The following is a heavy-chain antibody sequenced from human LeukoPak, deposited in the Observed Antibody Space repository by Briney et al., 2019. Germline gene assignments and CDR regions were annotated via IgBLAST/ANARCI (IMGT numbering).Heavy chain of an antibody. CDR1: GGSISSGDYY. CDR2: IYYSGST. V-gene: IGHV4-30-4*08. CDR3: ARNDFWSGYHPFDY. Sequence: SETLSLTCTVSGGSISSGDYYWSWIRQPPGKGLEWIGYIYYSGSTYYNPSLKSRVTIPVDTSKNQFSLKLSSVTAADTAVYYCARNDFWSGYHPFDYWGQGTLVTVSS. J-gene: IGHJ4*02. D-gene: IGHD3-3*01.